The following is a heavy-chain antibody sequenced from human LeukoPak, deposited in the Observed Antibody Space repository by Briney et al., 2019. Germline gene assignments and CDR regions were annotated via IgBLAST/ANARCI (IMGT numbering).Heavy chain of an antibody. CDR3: ARHVGVGYTRGYYFHH. J-gene: IGHJ4*02. CDR2: IIPIFGTA. CDR1: GCTFSSYA. D-gene: IGHD5-24*01. Sequence: GASVKVSCKASGCTFSSYAISWVRQAPGQGLEWMGGIIPIFGTANYAHNLQGRVTLTAHEYTSTAYMDVSSLRSEDTAVYYCARHVGVGYTRGYYFHHGRGGPLL. V-gene: IGHV1-69*13.